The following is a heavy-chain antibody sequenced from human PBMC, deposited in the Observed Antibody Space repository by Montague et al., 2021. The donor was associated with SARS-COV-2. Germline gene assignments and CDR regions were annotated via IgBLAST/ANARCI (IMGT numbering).Heavy chain of an antibody. Sequence: SETLSLTCTVSGGSISNYYWTWIRQPAVQGLEWIGRLYTSGITTYNPSLKSPVTMSVDTSKNQYSLNVPSVTAADTAIYYCARESEYSSGWRYYYVMDVWGQGTTVTVS. CDR3: ARESEYSSGWRYYYVMDV. V-gene: IGHV4-4*07. CDR2: LYTSGIT. CDR1: GGSISNYY. J-gene: IGHJ6*02. D-gene: IGHD6-19*01.